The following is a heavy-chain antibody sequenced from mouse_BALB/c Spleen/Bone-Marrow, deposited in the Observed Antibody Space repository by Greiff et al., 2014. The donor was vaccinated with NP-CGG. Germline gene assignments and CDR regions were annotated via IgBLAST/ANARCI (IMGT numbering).Heavy chain of an antibody. CDR2: INPSSGYT. Sequence: VKLQESAAELARPGASVKMSCKASGYTFTSYTMHWVKQRPGQGLEWIGYINPSSGYTEYNQKFKDKTTLTADKSSSTAYMQLSSLTSEDSAVYYCAREEWSTGFAYWGQGTLVTVSA. CDR1: GYTFTSYT. CDR3: AREEWSTGFAY. D-gene: IGHD1-1*02. V-gene: IGHV1-4*02. J-gene: IGHJ3*01.